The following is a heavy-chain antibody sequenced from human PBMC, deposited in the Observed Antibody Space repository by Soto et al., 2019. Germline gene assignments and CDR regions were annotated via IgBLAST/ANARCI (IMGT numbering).Heavy chain of an antibody. J-gene: IGHJ6*03. CDR3: ARDTGNRVHYYYMDV. V-gene: IGHV4-31*03. D-gene: IGHD3-10*01. CDR2: IYYSGST. Sequence: PSETLSLTCTVSGGSISSGGYYWSWIRQHPGKGLEWIGYIYYSGSTYYNPSLKSRVTISVDTSKNQFSLKLSSVTAADTAVYNCARDTGNRVHYYYMDVWGKGTTVTVSS. CDR1: GGSISSGGYY.